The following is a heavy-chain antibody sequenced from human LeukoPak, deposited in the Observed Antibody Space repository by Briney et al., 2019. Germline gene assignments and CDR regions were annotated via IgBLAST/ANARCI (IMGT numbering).Heavy chain of an antibody. CDR3: TGGSGWYSPDY. D-gene: IGHD6-19*01. J-gene: IGHJ4*02. V-gene: IGHV3-73*01. CDR2: IGNKANSYAT. Sequence: GSLRLSCAASGFTFSGSVMHWVRQASGKGLEWVGRIGNKANSYATFYAASVKGRFTISRDDSKNTAYLQMNSLKTEDTAVYYCTGGSGWYSPDYWGQGTLVTVST. CDR1: GFTFSGSV.